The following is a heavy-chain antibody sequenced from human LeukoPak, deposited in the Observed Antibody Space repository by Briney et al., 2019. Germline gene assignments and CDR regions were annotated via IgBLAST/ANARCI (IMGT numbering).Heavy chain of an antibody. J-gene: IGHJ4*02. CDR3: AKDSYYDSSGYGDY. V-gene: IGHV3-30*18. D-gene: IGHD3-22*01. CDR1: GFTFSSYG. Sequence: GGSLRLSCAASGFTFSSYGMHWVRQAPGKGLEWVAVISYDGSNKYYADSVKGRFTISRDNSKNTLYLQMNSLRAEDTAVYYCAKDSYYDSSGYGDYWGQGTLVTVSS. CDR2: ISYDGSNK.